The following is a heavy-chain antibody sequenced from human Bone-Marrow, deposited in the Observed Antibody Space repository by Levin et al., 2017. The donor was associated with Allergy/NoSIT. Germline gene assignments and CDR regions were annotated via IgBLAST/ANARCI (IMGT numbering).Heavy chain of an antibody. D-gene: IGHD5-12*01. J-gene: IGHJ4*02. CDR1: GGSISSGGYS. Sequence: TLSLTCAVSGGSISSGGYSWSWIRQPPGKGLEWIGYIYHSGSTYYNPSLKSRVTISVDRSKNQFSLKLSSVTAADTAVYYCARGPGYSGYDRLPFDYWGQGTLVTVSS. CDR3: ARGPGYSGYDRLPFDY. V-gene: IGHV4-30-2*01. CDR2: IYHSGST.